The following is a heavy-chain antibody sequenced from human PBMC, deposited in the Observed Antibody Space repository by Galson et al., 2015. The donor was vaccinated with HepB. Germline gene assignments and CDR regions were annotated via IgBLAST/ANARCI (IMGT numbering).Heavy chain of an antibody. J-gene: IGHJ3*02. CDR2: ISYDGSNK. CDR1: GFTFSSYA. CDR3: ARDPSITGTTGPFDI. D-gene: IGHD1-20*01. Sequence: LRLSCAASGFTFSSYAMHWVRQAPGKGLEWVAVISYDGSNKYYADSVKGRFTISRDNSKNTLYLQMNSLRAEDTAVYYCARDPSITGTTGPFDIWGQGTMVTVSS. V-gene: IGHV3-30-3*01.